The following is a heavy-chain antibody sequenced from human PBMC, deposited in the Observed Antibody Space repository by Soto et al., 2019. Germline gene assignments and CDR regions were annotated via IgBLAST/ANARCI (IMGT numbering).Heavy chain of an antibody. CDR2: IIPIFGTA. D-gene: IGHD3-22*01. Sequence: SVKVSFKASGGSFSSYAISWVRQAPGQGLEWMGGIIPIFGTANYAQKFQGRVTITADESTSTAYMELSSLRSEDTAVYYCAREYYYDSSGSPGPVYYYGMDVWGQGTTVTVSS. V-gene: IGHV1-69*13. CDR3: AREYYYDSSGSPGPVYYYGMDV. CDR1: GGSFSSYA. J-gene: IGHJ6*02.